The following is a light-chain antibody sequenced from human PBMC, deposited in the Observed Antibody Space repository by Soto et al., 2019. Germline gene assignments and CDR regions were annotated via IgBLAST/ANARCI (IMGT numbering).Light chain of an antibody. Sequence: EIVLTQSPGTLSLSPGERATLSCRASRSLSSSYVVWYQQKPGQAPRLLIYAASRRATGIPYRFSGSGSATEDTLTISRLVHEDFAVYDCQQQGIFGQGTKLEIK. CDR2: AAS. V-gene: IGKV3-20*01. CDR3: QQQGI. CDR1: RSLSSSY. J-gene: IGKJ2*01.